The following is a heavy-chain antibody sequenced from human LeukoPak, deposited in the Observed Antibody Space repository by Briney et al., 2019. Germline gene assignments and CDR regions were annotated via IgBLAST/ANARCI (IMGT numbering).Heavy chain of an antibody. D-gene: IGHD3-10*01. Sequence: GASVKVSCKASGYTFTSYGISWVRQAPGQGLEWMGWISAYNGNTNYAQKLQGRVTMTTDTSTSTAYMELRSLRSDDTAVYYCARLGEVIYGSGSSSWYFDYWGQGTLVTVSS. CDR3: ARLGEVIYGSGSSSWYFDY. V-gene: IGHV1-18*04. J-gene: IGHJ4*02. CDR1: GYTFTSYG. CDR2: ISAYNGNT.